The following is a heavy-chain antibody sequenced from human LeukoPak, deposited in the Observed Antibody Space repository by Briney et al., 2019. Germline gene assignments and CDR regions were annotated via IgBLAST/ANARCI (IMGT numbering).Heavy chain of an antibody. CDR2: IYTSGST. CDR1: GGSISIGGYY. V-gene: IGHV4-61*02. Sequence: SETLSLTCTVSGGSISIGGYYWSWIRQPAGKGLEWIGRIYTSGSTNYNPSPKSRVTISVDTSKNLFSLKLSSVTAADTAVYYCARERTGDLVDYWGQGTLVTVSS. D-gene: IGHD7-27*01. CDR3: ARERTGDLVDY. J-gene: IGHJ4*02.